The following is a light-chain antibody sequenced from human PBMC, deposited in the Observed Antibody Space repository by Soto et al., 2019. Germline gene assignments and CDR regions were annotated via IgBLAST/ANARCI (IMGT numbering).Light chain of an antibody. CDR2: EVS. J-gene: IGLJ2*01. CDR3: DSYTTSHVV. V-gene: IGLV2-14*01. Sequence: QSALTQPASVSGSPGQSITISCTGTSSDVGGYNYVSWYQHHPGNAPKLMIYEVSNRPSGVSSRFSGSKSGNTASLTISGLQAEDESDYYCDSYTTSHVVFGGGTKLTVL. CDR1: SSDVGGYNY.